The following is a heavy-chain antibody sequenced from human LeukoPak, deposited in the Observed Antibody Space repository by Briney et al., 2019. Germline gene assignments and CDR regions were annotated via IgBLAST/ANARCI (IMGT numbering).Heavy chain of an antibody. Sequence: GGSLRLSCAASGHTFNSYSMNWARHAPGKGLEWVSSISSSSSYKYYADSVKGRFTISRDNAKNTLYLQLNSLREEDTAVYYCAKRDGETEFDYWGQGTLVIVSS. J-gene: IGHJ4*02. CDR2: ISSSSSYK. V-gene: IGHV3-21*01. D-gene: IGHD7-27*01. CDR1: GHTFNSYS. CDR3: AKRDGETEFDY.